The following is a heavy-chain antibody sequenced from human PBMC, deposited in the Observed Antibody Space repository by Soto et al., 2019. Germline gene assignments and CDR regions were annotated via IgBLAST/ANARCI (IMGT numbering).Heavy chain of an antibody. CDR1: GGSMSSSSYY. Sequence: SXTLSLTCTVSGGSMSSSSYYWCWIRQPPGKGLEWIGSIYYSGSTYYNPSLKSRVTISVDTSKNQFSLKLSSVTAADTAVYYCAEVYGSGSYSVDYWGQGTLVTVSS. CDR2: IYYSGST. J-gene: IGHJ4*02. V-gene: IGHV4-39*01. CDR3: AEVYGSGSYSVDY. D-gene: IGHD3-10*01.